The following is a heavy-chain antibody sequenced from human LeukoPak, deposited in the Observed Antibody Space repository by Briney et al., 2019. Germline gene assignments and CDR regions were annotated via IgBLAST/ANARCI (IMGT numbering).Heavy chain of an antibody. CDR1: GGSISSSSYY. J-gene: IGHJ4*02. CDR2: IYYSGST. Sequence: SETLSLTCTVSGGSISSSSYYWGWIRQPPGKGLEWIGSIYYSGSTYYNPSLKSLVTISVDTSKNQFSLKLSSVTAADTAVYYCARLSIVVVAARIFDYWGQGTLVTVSS. CDR3: ARLSIVVVAARIFDY. D-gene: IGHD2-15*01. V-gene: IGHV4-39*01.